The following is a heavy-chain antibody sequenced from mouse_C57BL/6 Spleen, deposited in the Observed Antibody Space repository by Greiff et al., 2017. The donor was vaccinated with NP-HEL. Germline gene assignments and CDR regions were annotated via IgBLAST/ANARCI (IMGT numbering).Heavy chain of an antibody. CDR2: IDPSDSET. CDR1: GYTFTSYW. J-gene: IGHJ3*01. D-gene: IGHD1-1*01. CDR3: AREGADYYGSSYAWFAY. V-gene: IGHV1-52*01. Sequence: QVQLQQPGAELVRPGSSVKLSCKASGYTFTSYWMHWVKQRPIQGLEWIGNIDPSDSETHYNQKFKDKATLTVDKSSSTAYMQLSSLTSEDSAVYYCAREGADYYGSSYAWFAYWGQGTLVTDSA.